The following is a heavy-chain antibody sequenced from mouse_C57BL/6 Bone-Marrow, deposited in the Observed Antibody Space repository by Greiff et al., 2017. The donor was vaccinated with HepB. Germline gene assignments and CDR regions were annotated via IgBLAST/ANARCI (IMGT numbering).Heavy chain of an antibody. Sequence: EVKLMESGAELVRPGASVKLSCTASGFNIKDDYMHWVKQRPEQGLEWIGWIDPENGDTEYASKFQGKATITADTSSNTAYLQLSSLTSEDTAVYYCTTRGYYGSSAWFAYWGQGTLVTVSA. J-gene: IGHJ3*01. D-gene: IGHD1-1*01. CDR2: IDPENGDT. CDR1: GFNIKDDY. CDR3: TTRGYYGSSAWFAY. V-gene: IGHV14-4*01.